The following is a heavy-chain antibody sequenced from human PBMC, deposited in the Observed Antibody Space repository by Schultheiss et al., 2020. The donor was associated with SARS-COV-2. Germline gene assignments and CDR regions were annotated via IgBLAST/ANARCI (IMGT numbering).Heavy chain of an antibody. J-gene: IGHJ6*02. V-gene: IGHV3-48*03. D-gene: IGHD6-13*01. Sequence: GGSLRLSCAASGFTFSSYEMNWVRQAPGKGLEWVSYISSSGSTIYYADSVKGRFTISRDNSKNTVYLQMNSLRAEDTAVYYCAKGDTLAAAGTLTYYYGMDVWGQGTTVTVSS. CDR3: AKGDTLAAAGTLTYYYGMDV. CDR1: GFTFSSYE. CDR2: ISSSGSTI.